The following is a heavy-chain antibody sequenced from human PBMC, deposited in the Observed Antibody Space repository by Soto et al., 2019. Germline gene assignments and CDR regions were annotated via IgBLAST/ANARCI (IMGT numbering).Heavy chain of an antibody. D-gene: IGHD6-13*01. CDR2: IIPIFGTA. J-gene: IGHJ6*02. CDR1: GGTFSSYA. V-gene: IGHV1-69*01. CDR3: WFDSRVHYYYNGMDG. Sequence: QVQLVQSGAEVKKPGSSVKVSCKASGGTFSSYAISWVRQSPGQGLEWMGGIIPIFGTANYAQKFQGRVTITADESTSTVYMELSRLRSEDNAVYDCWFDSRVHYYYNGMDGWGQGTTVT.